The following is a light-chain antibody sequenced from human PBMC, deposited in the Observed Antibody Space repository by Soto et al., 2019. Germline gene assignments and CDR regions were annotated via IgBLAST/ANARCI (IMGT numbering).Light chain of an antibody. J-gene: IGKJ5*01. CDR3: QQRSNWPLIT. CDR1: QSVSSY. CDR2: DAS. V-gene: IGKV3-11*01. Sequence: EVVLTQSPATLSLSPGERATLSCRASQSVSSYLAWYQQKPGQAPRLLIYDASNRATGIPARFSGSGSGTDFTLTISSLDPEDFAVYYCQQRSNWPLITFSQGTRLEIK.